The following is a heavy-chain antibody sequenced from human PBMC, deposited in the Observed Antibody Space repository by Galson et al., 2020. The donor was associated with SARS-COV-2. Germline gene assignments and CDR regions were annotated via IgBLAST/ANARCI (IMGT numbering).Heavy chain of an antibody. Sequence: GESLKISCAASGFTFSSYAMHWVRQAPGKGLEWVAVISYDGSNKYYADSVKGRFTISRDNSKNTLYLQMNSLRAEDTAVYYCARNRGYSSSWPEFDYWGQGTLVTVSS. CDR3: ARNRGYSSSWPEFDY. CDR2: ISYDGSNK. CDR1: GFTFSSYA. J-gene: IGHJ4*02. V-gene: IGHV3-30*04. D-gene: IGHD6-13*01.